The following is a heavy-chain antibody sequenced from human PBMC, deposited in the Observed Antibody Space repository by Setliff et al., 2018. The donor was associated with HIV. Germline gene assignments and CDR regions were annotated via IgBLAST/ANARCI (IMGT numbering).Heavy chain of an antibody. CDR1: GYTFNSYD. V-gene: IGHV1-8*01. J-gene: IGHJ4*02. CDR2: MNPYSGNT. Sequence: ASVKVSCKASGYTFNSYDVNWVRQAPGQGLEWMGWMNPYSGNTGYSQKFQGRVTMTRNTSISTAYMELSSLRSEDTAVYYCARVGYYDSSGYYPFDYWGQGTLVTVSS. CDR3: ARVGYYDSSGYYPFDY. D-gene: IGHD3-22*01.